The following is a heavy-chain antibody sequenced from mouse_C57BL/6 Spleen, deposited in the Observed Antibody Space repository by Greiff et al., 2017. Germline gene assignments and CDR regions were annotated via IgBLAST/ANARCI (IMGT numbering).Heavy chain of an antibody. J-gene: IGHJ2*01. V-gene: IGHV1-81*01. CDR1: GYTFTSYG. CDR3: ARCPTAQAIDY. Sequence: QVHVKQSGAELARPGASVKLSCKASGYTFTSYGISWVKQRTGQGLEWIGEIYPRSGNTYYNEKFKGKATLTADKSSSTAYMELRSLTSEDSAVYFCARCPTAQAIDYWGQGTTLTVSS. CDR2: IYPRSGNT. D-gene: IGHD3-2*02.